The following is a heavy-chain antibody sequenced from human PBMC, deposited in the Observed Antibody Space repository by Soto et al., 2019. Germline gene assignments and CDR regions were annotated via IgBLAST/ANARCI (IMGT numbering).Heavy chain of an antibody. CDR1: GFTFSSYS. Sequence: EVQLVESVGGLVQPGGSLRLSCAASGFTFSSYSMHWVRQAPGKGLEWVSYISRSSSTIYYADSVKGRFTISRDNAKNSLYLQMNSLRDEDTAVYYCARDKSKQYYYYGIDFWGQGTTVTVSS. J-gene: IGHJ6*02. V-gene: IGHV3-48*02. CDR2: ISRSSSTI. CDR3: ARDKSKQYYYYGIDF.